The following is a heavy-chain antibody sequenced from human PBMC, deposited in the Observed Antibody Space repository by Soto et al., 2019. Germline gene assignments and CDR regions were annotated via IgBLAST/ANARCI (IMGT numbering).Heavy chain of an antibody. CDR3: ARAGYSSSYRPLDY. CDR2: VNHSGST. CDR1: GGSFSGYY. D-gene: IGHD6-6*01. V-gene: IGHV4-34*01. Sequence: PSETLSLTCAVYGGSFSGYYWSWIRQPPGKGLEWIGEVNHSGSTNYNPSLKSRVTISVDTSKNQFSLKLSSVTAADTAVYYCARAGYSSSYRPLDYWGQGTLVTAPQ. J-gene: IGHJ4*02.